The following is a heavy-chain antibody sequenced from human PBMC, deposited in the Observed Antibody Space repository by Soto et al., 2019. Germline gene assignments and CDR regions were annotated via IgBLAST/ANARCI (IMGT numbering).Heavy chain of an antibody. Sequence: QITLRESGPSLVKPTETLTLTCTFSGFSLTTTGVGVGWIRQPPGKALEWLAVVFWDGGERYSPSLKSRVTITTDTSKDQVVLTMTNMDPADTATYYCTQVCGSGSWGWYFHSWGQGTLVTVSS. CDR1: GFSLTTTGVG. V-gene: IGHV2-5*02. J-gene: IGHJ4*02. CDR2: VFWDGGE. CDR3: TQVCGSGSWGWYFHS. D-gene: IGHD1-26*01.